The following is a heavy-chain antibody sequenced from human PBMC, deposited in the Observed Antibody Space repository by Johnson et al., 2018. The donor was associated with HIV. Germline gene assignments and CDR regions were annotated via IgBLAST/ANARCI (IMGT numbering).Heavy chain of an antibody. Sequence: QMLLVESGGGLVQPGRSLRLSCAASGFTFSSYAMHWVRQAPGKGLEWVAVISYDGSNKYYADSVKGRFTISRDNSKNTLYLQMNSLRAEDTAVYYCARSPVWLLGFDIWGQGTMVTVSS. V-gene: IGHV3-30*04. D-gene: IGHD5-24*01. CDR2: ISYDGSNK. CDR3: ARSPVWLLGFDI. CDR1: GFTFSSYA. J-gene: IGHJ3*02.